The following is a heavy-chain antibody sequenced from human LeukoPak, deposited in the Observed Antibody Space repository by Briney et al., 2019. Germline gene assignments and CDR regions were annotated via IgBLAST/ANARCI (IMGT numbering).Heavy chain of an antibody. J-gene: IGHJ3*02. V-gene: IGHV1-2*02. CDR2: INPNSGGT. CDR1: GYTFKNHA. CDR3: ARVRGYYDSSGYYIDAFDI. D-gene: IGHD3-22*01. Sequence: ASVKVSCKASGYTFKNHALSWVRQAPGQGLEWMGWINPNSGGTNYAQKFQGRVTMTRDTSISTAYMELSRLRSDDTAVYYCARVRGYYDSSGYYIDAFDIWGQGTMVTVSS.